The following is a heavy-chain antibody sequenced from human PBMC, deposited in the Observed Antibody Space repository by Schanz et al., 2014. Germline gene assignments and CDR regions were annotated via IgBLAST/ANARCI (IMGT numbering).Heavy chain of an antibody. J-gene: IGHJ4*02. CDR2: ISSSGSYI. V-gene: IGHV3-21*01. CDR1: EFTFSSYK. Sequence: QLVGSGGGLIQPGGSLRLSCEASEFTFSSYKMNWVRQAPGKGLEWVSSISSSGSYIHYADSVKGRFSISRDNAKNSLFLQMNRLRAEDTALYYCAIIGVMVAVAGTRADYWGQGTLVTVSS. D-gene: IGHD6-19*01. CDR3: AIIGVMVAVAGTRADY.